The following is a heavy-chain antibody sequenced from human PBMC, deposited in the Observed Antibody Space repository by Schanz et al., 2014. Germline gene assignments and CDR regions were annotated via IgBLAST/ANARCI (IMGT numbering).Heavy chain of an antibody. CDR3: ARGTPFLCDY. V-gene: IGHV3-74*01. CDR2: TSHDGSFT. CDR1: GFTFSSSW. D-gene: IGHD3-16*01. J-gene: IGHJ4*02. Sequence: EVHLVESGGGLVQPGGSLRLSCAASGFTFSSSWMHWVRQAPGKGLVWVSRTSHDGSFTTFADSVKGRFTISRDNARNTLYLQMNTLRAEDTAVYYCARGTPFLCDYWGQGTLVTVSS.